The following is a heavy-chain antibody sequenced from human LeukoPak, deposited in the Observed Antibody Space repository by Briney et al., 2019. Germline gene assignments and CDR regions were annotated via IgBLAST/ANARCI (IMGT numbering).Heavy chain of an antibody. D-gene: IGHD3-9*01. CDR3: ASGARYFGR. CDR1: GGSFSGYY. CDR2: INHSGST. V-gene: IGHV4-34*01. J-gene: IGHJ4*02. Sequence: PSETLSLTCAVYGGSFSGYYWSWIRQPPGKGLEWIGEINHSGSTNYNPFLKSRVTISVDTSKNQFSLKLSSVTAADTAVYYCASGARYFGRWGQGTLVTVSS.